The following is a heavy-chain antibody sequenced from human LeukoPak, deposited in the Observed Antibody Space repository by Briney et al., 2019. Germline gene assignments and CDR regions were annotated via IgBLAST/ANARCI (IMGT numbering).Heavy chain of an antibody. CDR2: ISSSSSYV. D-gene: IGHD1-26*01. Sequence: GGSLRLSCAASGFTFSSYSMNWVRQAPGKGLEWVSSISSSSSYVYYADSVKGRFTISRDNAKNSLYLRMNSLRAEDTAVYYCARGEVGATGDYWGQGTLVTVSS. CDR1: GFTFSSYS. CDR3: ARGEVGATGDY. V-gene: IGHV3-21*01. J-gene: IGHJ4*02.